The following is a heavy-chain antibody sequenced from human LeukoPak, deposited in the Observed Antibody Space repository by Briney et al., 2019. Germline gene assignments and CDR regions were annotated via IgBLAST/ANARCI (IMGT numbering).Heavy chain of an antibody. J-gene: IGHJ5*02. D-gene: IGHD1-26*01. Sequence: GGSLRLSCAASGFTFSDYYMSWIRQAPGKGLEWVSYISSSGSTIYYADSVKGRFTISRDNSKNTLYLQMNSLRAEDTAVYYCAKRRRPESGSYHPWGQGTLVTVSS. CDR2: ISSSGSTI. V-gene: IGHV3-11*01. CDR3: AKRRRPESGSYHP. CDR1: GFTFSDYY.